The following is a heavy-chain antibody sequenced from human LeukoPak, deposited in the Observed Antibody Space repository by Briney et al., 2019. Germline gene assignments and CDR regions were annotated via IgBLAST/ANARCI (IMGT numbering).Heavy chain of an antibody. Sequence: GESLRLSCAASGFTFSSYEMNWVRQAPGKGLEWVSYISSSGSTIYFADSVKGRFTISRDNAKNSLYLQMNSLRAEDTAVYYCARRGSGTYYYYGMDVWGQGTTVTVSS. CDR3: ARRGSGTYYYYGMDV. J-gene: IGHJ6*02. V-gene: IGHV3-48*03. D-gene: IGHD3-10*01. CDR2: ISSSGSTI. CDR1: GFTFSSYE.